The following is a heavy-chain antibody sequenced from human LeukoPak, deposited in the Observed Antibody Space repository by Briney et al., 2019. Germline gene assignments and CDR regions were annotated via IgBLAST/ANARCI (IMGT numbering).Heavy chain of an antibody. CDR2: IKSKTDGGTT. CDR3: TTAAPYCSSTSCLDY. J-gene: IGHJ4*02. CDR1: GFTFSNAW. V-gene: IGHV3-15*01. D-gene: IGHD2-2*01. Sequence: GGSLRLSCAASGFTFSNAWMSWVRQAPGKGLGWVGRIKSKTDGGTTDYAAPVKGRFTISRDDSKNTLYLQMNSLKTEDTAVYYCTTAAPYCSSTSCLDYWGQGTLVTVSS.